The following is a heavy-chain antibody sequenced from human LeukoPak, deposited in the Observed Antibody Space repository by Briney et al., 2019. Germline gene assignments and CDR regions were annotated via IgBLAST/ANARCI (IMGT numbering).Heavy chain of an antibody. D-gene: IGHD6-19*01. CDR2: ITTSSSYM. CDR3: ARDPYSGGYGAYYYYYMDV. Sequence: GGSLRLSCAASGFTFSDYYMSWIRRTPGKGLEWVSSITTSSSYMFYADSVRGRFTISRDNAENSLYLQMNSLRDEDTAVYYCARDPYSGGYGAYYYYYMDVWGKGTTVTVS. CDR1: GFTFSDYY. J-gene: IGHJ6*03. V-gene: IGHV3-11*06.